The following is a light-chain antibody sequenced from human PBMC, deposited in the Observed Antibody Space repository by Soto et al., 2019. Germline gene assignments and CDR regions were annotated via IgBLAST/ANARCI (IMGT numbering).Light chain of an antibody. V-gene: IGLV2-14*03. CDR3: SSYTTSNTRQIV. J-gene: IGLJ1*01. CDR1: SSDVGGYNY. CDR2: DVS. Sequence: QSVLTQPASESGSPGQSITISCTGTSSDVGGYNYVSWYQHHPGKAPKLMIFDVSNRPSGVSNRFSGSKSGNTASLTISGLQPEDEADYCSSYTTSNTRQIVFGTGTKVTVL.